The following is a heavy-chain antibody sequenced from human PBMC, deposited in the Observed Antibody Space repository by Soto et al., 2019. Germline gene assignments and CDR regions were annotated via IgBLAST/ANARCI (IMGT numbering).Heavy chain of an antibody. Sequence: EVQLLESGGGLVQPGGSLRLSCAASGFTFSSYAMSWVRQAPGKGLEWVSAISGSGGSTYYADSVKGRFTISRDNSKKPLYLQMNSLRAEDTAVYYCAKVPWEIVLMVYEHWGQGTLVTVSS. CDR3: AKVPWEIVLMVYEH. CDR1: GFTFSSYA. D-gene: IGHD2-8*01. CDR2: ISGSGGST. V-gene: IGHV3-23*01. J-gene: IGHJ4*02.